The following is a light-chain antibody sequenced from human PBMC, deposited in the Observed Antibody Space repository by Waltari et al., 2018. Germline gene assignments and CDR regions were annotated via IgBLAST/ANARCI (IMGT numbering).Light chain of an antibody. J-gene: IGKJ2*01. CDR3: QQYNNWRT. V-gene: IGKV3-15*01. CDR1: QSISRN. Sequence: ILMTQPPAPLSVSPGERATLSCRASQSISRNLAWYQQKPGQAPRLLIYGASTRAPGIPARFSGSGSGTEFTLTISSLQSEDFAVYYCQQYNNWRTFGQGTKLEI. CDR2: GAS.